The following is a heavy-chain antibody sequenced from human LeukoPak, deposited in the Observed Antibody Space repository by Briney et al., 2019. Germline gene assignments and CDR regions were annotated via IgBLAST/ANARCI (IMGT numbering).Heavy chain of an antibody. CDR3: ARDGVYGSGPVDYYYGMDV. D-gene: IGHD3-10*01. CDR2: ISAYNGNT. Sequence: ASVKDSCKASGYTFTSYGISWVRQVPGQGLEWMGWISAYNGNTNYAQKLQGRVTMTTDTSTSTAYMELRSLRSDDTAVYYCARDGVYGSGPVDYYYGMDVWGQGTTVTVSS. J-gene: IGHJ6*02. V-gene: IGHV1-18*01. CDR1: GYTFTSYG.